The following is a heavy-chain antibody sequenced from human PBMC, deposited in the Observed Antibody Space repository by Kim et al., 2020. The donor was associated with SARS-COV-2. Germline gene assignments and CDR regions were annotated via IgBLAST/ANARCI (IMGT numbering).Heavy chain of an antibody. CDR1: GGSISSYY. Sequence: SETLSLTCTVSGGSISSYYWSWIRQPPGKGLEWIGYIYYSGSTNYNPSLKSRVTISVDTSKNQFSLKLSSVTAADTAVYYCAGTRRTYYYDSSGSYWYFDLWGRGTLVTVSS. D-gene: IGHD3-22*01. V-gene: IGHV4-59*01. CDR3: AGTRRTYYYDSSGSYWYFDL. CDR2: IYYSGST. J-gene: IGHJ2*01.